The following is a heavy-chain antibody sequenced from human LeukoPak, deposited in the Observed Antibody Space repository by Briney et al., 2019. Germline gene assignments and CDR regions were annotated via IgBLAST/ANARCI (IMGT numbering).Heavy chain of an antibody. V-gene: IGHV3-9*01. CDR3: ATSDSGSCYYLEY. CDR1: GFTFDDYA. D-gene: IGHD1-26*01. CDR2: IIWNSGSI. J-gene: IGHJ4*02. Sequence: GGSLRLSCAASGFTFDDYAMHWVRQAPGKGLEWVSGIIWNSGSIGYADSVKGRFTISRDNAKNSLYLQMNSLRAEDTALYYCATSDSGSCYYLEYWGQRTVVTVS.